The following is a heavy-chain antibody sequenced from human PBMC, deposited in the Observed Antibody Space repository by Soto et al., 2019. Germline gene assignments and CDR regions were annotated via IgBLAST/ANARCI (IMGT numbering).Heavy chain of an antibody. CDR3: AKEPLQQWQANRAFDI. CDR2: IWYEGSNK. D-gene: IGHD6-19*01. J-gene: IGHJ3*02. V-gene: IGHV3-33*06. Sequence: GGSLRLSCAASGFTFRSYGMHWVRQAPGKGLEWVAVIWYEGSNKLYADSMKGRFTISRDNSKDTLNLQMNSLRAEDTAVYYCAKEPLQQWQANRAFDIWCQGTMVTVSS. CDR1: GFTFRSYG.